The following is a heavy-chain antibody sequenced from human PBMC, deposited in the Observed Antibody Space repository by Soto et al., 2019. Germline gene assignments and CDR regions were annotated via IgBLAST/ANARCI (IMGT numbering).Heavy chain of an antibody. CDR3: ARDSPRGYSGYDFFPTSRNYYYGMDV. D-gene: IGHD5-12*01. CDR2: INHSGST. CDR1: GGSFSGYY. J-gene: IGHJ6*02. V-gene: IGHV4-34*01. Sequence: PSETLSLTCAVYGGSFSGYYWSWIRQPPGKGLEWIGEINHSGSTNYNPSLKSRVTISVDTSKNQFSLKLSSVTAADTAVYYCARDSPRGYSGYDFFPTSRNYYYGMDVWGQGTTVTVSS.